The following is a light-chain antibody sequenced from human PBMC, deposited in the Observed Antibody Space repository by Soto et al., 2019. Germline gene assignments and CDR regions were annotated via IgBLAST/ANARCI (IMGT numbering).Light chain of an antibody. V-gene: IGLV1-51*02. CDR3: GTWDSSLSVKV. CDR1: SSNIGNNY. Sequence: QSVLTQPPSVSAAPGQTVTISCSGSSSNIGNNYVSWYQHLPGTAPKLLIYENNRRPSGIPDRFSGSKSGTSATLGITGLQTGDGADYYCGTWDSSLSVKVFGTGTKITVL. J-gene: IGLJ1*01. CDR2: ENN.